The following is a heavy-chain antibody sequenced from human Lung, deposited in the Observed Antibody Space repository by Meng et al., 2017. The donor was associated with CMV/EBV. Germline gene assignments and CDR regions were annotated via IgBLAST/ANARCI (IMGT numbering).Heavy chain of an antibody. CDR2: ISYDGSNK. CDR3: ARDRPYCSSTSCYTTYYGMDV. D-gene: IGHD2-2*02. Sequence: GESLKISCAASGFTFSGYAMHWVRQAPGKGLEWVAVISYDGSNKYYADSVKGRFTISRDNSKNTLYLQMNSLRAEDTAVYYCARDRPYCSSTSCYTTYYGMDVWGQGXTVTVSS. V-gene: IGHV3-30-3*01. CDR1: GFTFSGYA. J-gene: IGHJ6*02.